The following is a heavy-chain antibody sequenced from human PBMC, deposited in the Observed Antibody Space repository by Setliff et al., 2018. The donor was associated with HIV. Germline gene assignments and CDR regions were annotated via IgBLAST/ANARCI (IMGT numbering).Heavy chain of an antibody. D-gene: IGHD1-26*01. CDR2: VKQDGTET. V-gene: IGHV3-7*01. J-gene: IGHJ4*02. CDR1: GFRFRSYW. Sequence: RGSLSLSCAASGFRFRSYWMSWVRQAPGKGLVSVANVKQDGTETLYVDSVKGRFTISRDNANNLVYLQMNSLRVEDTAVYFCARWGSGSYERVFDYWGQGMLVTVSS. CDR3: ARWGSGSYERVFDY.